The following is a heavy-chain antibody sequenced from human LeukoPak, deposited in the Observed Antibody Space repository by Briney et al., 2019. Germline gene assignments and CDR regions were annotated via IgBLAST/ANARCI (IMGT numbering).Heavy chain of an antibody. J-gene: IGHJ4*02. D-gene: IGHD3-16*01. CDR1: ASIFSNAW. CDR2: IKRKTDGWRT. Sequence: GRCLRPSCAASASIFSNAWMSWVRQPPRNGLELVGGIKRKTDGWRTDYAEPVKGRFSISRDDSKNTLYLQRNILKAEDAAVYYCTTLGAFDYWGQGNLVTVSS. CDR3: TTLGAFDY. V-gene: IGHV3-15*01.